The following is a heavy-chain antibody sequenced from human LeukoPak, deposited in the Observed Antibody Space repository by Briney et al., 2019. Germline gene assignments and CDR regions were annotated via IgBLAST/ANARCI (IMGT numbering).Heavy chain of an antibody. Sequence: PSETLSLTCTVSGGSISSYYWSWIRQPPGKGLEWIGYIYYSGSTNYNPSLKSRVTISVDTSKNQFSLKLSSVTAADTAVYYCARTLLSYSSGWYHYYFDYWGQGTLVTVSS. CDR3: ARTLLSYSSGWYHYYFDY. J-gene: IGHJ4*02. CDR1: GGSISSYY. D-gene: IGHD6-19*01. V-gene: IGHV4-59*01. CDR2: IYYSGST.